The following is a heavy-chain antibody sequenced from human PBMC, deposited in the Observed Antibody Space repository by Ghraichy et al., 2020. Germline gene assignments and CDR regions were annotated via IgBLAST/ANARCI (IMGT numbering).Heavy chain of an antibody. V-gene: IGHV3-7*01. Sequence: GGSLRLSCAASGFTFSSDWMSWVCQAPGPGQERVVNIKQDGGEKYYVDSAQGRLTIIRDNAKNSLYRQMNSLRAEDTAVYYCARDRYYGSYDYWGQGTLVTVSS. D-gene: IGHD3-10*01. CDR3: ARDRYYGSYDY. CDR1: GFTFSSDW. J-gene: IGHJ4*02. CDR2: IKQDGGEK.